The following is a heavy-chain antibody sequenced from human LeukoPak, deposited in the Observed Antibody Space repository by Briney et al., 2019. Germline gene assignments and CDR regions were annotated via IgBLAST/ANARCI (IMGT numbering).Heavy chain of an antibody. CDR1: GFTFSTFA. V-gene: IGHV3-48*01. CDR3: ARVLHKRNYDSSGYYGY. Sequence: PGGSLRLSCAASGFTFSTFAMIWVRQPPGKGLEWVSYISSSSSTIYYADSVKGRFTISRDNAKNSLSLQMNSLRAEDTAVYYCARVLHKRNYDSSGYYGYWGQGTLVTVSS. CDR2: ISSSSSTI. D-gene: IGHD3-22*01. J-gene: IGHJ4*02.